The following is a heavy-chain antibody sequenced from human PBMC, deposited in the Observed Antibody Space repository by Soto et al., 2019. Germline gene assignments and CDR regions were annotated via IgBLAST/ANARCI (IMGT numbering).Heavy chain of an antibody. J-gene: IGHJ6*02. CDR2: IIPIFGTA. D-gene: IGHD6-6*01. V-gene: IGHV1-69*12. CDR1: GGTFSSNA. Sequence: QVQLVQSGAEVKKPGSSVKVSCKASGGTFSSNAISWVRQAPGQGLEWMGGIIPIFGTANYAQKFQGRVTITADESTSTAYMELSSLRSEDTAVYYCAREGLSSSSASGDYYYYGMDVWGQGTTVTVSS. CDR3: AREGLSSSSASGDYYYYGMDV.